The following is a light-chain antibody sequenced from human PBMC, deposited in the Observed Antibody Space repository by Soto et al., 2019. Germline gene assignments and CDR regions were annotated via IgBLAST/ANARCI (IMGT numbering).Light chain of an antibody. Sequence: EIVVTQSPATLSLSPGERATLSCRASQSVGTYLAWYQQKPGQAPRLLIYDASNRATGIPARFSGSGSVTDFPHTISGLEPEDFAVYYCQQRTNWPPLTFGGGTKVEIK. J-gene: IGKJ4*01. CDR2: DAS. CDR1: QSVGTY. V-gene: IGKV3-11*01. CDR3: QQRTNWPPLT.